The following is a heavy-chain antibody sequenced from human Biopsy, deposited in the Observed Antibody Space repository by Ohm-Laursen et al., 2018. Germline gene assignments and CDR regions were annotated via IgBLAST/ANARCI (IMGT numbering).Heavy chain of an antibody. CDR1: GYAVTEFS. CDR2: FAPENGRI. V-gene: IGHV1-24*01. CDR3: AADINVWNVNY. D-gene: IGHD1-1*01. J-gene: IGHJ4*02. Sequence: ASVKVSCKVSGYAVTEFSMHWVRQAPGKGLEWMGGFAPENGRIVYSQKFQGRVTMTEDTSTSTAYMEAWRLRSDDTAVYYCAADINVWNVNYWGQGTQVTVSS.